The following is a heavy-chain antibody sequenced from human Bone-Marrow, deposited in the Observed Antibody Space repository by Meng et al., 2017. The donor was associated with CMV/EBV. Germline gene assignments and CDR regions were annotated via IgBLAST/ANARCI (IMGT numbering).Heavy chain of an antibody. D-gene: IGHD6-19*01. CDR1: GFAFNTYD. V-gene: IGHV3-23*01. CDR2: ISGSGGST. J-gene: IGHJ4*02. CDR3: AKRGKSGIAVAGTIGY. Sequence: GGSLRLSCVASGFAFNTYDMHWVRQAPGKGLEWVSAISGSGGSTYYADSVKGRFTISRDNSKNTLYLQMNSLRAEDTAVYYCAKRGKSGIAVAGTIGYWGQGTLVTVSS.